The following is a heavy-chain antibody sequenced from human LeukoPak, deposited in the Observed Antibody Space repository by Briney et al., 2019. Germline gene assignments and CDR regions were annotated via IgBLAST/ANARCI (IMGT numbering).Heavy chain of an antibody. Sequence: SETLSLTCTVSGGSISSGGYYWSWIRQHPGKGLEWSGYIYYSGSTSYNPSLKSRVTISVDTSKNQFSLELSSVTAADTAVYHCARHGIVDSSKKYYFDYWGQGTLVTVSS. V-gene: IGHV4-61*08. CDR2: IYYSGST. D-gene: IGHD6-13*01. CDR3: ARHGIVDSSKKYYFDY. CDR1: GGSISSGGYY. J-gene: IGHJ4*02.